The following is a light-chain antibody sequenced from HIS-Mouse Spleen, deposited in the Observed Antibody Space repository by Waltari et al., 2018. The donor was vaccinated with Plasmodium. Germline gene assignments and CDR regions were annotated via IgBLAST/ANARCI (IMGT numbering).Light chain of an antibody. CDR2: GAS. CDR1: QSVSSN. CDR3: QQYNNWPPYT. Sequence: TPQSPATPSASRGERAALACRASQSVSSNLAWYQQKPGQAPRLRIYGASTRATSIPARFSGSGSGTEFTLTISSLQSEDFAVYYCQQYNNWPPYTFGQGTKLEIK. J-gene: IGKJ2*01. V-gene: IGKV3-15*01.